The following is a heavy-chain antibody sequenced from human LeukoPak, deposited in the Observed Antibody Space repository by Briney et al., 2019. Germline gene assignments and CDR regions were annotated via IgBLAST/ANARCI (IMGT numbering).Heavy chain of an antibody. D-gene: IGHD3-22*01. J-gene: IGHJ5*02. Sequence: ASVKVSCKASGYTFTSYGISWVRQAPGQGLEWMGWISAYNGNTNYAQKLQGRVTMTTDTSTSTAYMELRSLRSDDTAVYYCARDGHSQDYYDSSGQNWFDPWGQGTLVTVSS. CDR2: ISAYNGNT. CDR3: ARDGHSQDYYDSSGQNWFDP. CDR1: GYTFTSYG. V-gene: IGHV1-18*01.